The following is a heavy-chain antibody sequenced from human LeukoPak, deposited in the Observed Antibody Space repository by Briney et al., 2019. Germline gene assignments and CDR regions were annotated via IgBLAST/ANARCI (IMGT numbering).Heavy chain of an antibody. J-gene: IGHJ4*02. CDR2: ISAYNGNT. V-gene: IGHV1-18*01. Sequence: ASVKVSCKASGYTFTSYGISWVRQAPGQGLEWMGWISAYNGNTNYAQKLQGRVTMTTDTSTSTAYMELRSLRSDDTAVYYCARSLGAYDSSGYYKDYWGRGTLVTVSS. CDR1: GYTFTSYG. D-gene: IGHD3-22*01. CDR3: ARSLGAYDSSGYYKDY.